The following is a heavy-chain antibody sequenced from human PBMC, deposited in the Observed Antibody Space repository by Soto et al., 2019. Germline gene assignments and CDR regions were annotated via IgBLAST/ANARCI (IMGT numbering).Heavy chain of an antibody. D-gene: IGHD2-21*01. V-gene: IGHV3-21*06. CDR1: GFTFRNYN. CDR2: IITGGAYM. J-gene: IGHJ4*02. CDR3: ARDIASPGGDYFDS. Sequence: EVQLVESGGGLVKAGGSLRLFCTASGFTFRNYNMNWVRQAPGKGLEWVSSIITGGAYMFYADSVKGRFTISRDNAQNSLFLQIESPRAEDTTVYYCARDIASPGGDYFDSWGQGTLVTVSS.